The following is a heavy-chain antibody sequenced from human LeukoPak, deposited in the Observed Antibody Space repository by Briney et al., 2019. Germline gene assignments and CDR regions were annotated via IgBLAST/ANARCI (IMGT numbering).Heavy chain of an antibody. CDR1: GFTVSSNY. CDR2: IYSGGST. V-gene: IGHV3-53*01. Sequence: GGSLRLSCAASGFTVSSNYMSWVRQAPGKGLEWVSVIYSGGSTYYADSVKGRFTISRDNSKNTLYLQMNSLRAEDTAVYYCARDLGDGYNLGPDYWGQGTLVTVSS. D-gene: IGHD5-24*01. J-gene: IGHJ4*02. CDR3: ARDLGDGYNLGPDY.